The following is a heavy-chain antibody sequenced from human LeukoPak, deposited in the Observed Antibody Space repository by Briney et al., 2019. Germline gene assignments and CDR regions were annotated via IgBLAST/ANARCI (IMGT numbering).Heavy chain of an antibody. Sequence: GGSLRLSCAASGFTFSSYAMSWVRQAPGKGLEWVSAISGSGGSTYYADSVKGRFTISRDNSKNTLYLQMNSLRAEDTAVYYCAKDLGYSYGPLGDFDYWGQGTLVTVSS. J-gene: IGHJ4*02. CDR2: ISGSGGST. D-gene: IGHD5-18*01. V-gene: IGHV3-23*01. CDR1: GFTFSSYA. CDR3: AKDLGYSYGPLGDFDY.